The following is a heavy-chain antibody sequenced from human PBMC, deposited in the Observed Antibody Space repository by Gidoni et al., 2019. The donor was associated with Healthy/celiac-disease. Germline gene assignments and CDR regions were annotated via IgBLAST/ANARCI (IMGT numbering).Heavy chain of an antibody. D-gene: IGHD6-19*01. J-gene: IGHJ4*02. CDR2: ISGSGGST. CDR1: GFTFSSYA. CDR3: AKGIAVAGPSFDY. Sequence: EVQLLEYGGGLVQPGGSMRLSCAASGFTFSSYAMSWVRQAPGKGLELVSAISGSGGSTYYADSVKGLFTISRDNSKNTLYLQMNSLRAEDTAVYYCAKGIAVAGPSFDYWGQGTLVTVSS. V-gene: IGHV3-23*01.